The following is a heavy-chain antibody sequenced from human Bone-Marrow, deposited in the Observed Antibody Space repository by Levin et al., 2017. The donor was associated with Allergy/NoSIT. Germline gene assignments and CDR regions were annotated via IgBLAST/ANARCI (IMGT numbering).Heavy chain of an antibody. CDR2: INPNSGGT. J-gene: IGHJ6*01. V-gene: IGHV1-2*02. D-gene: IGHD3-10*01. CDR3: ARDNYVSGSSPPGYYGMDV. Sequence: GESLKISCKASGYTFTGYYMHWVRQAPGQGFEWMGWINPNSGGTNYAQKFQGRVTMTRDTSISTAYMELSRLRSDDTAVYYCARDNYVSGSSPPGYYGMDVWGQGTTVTVSS. CDR1: GYTFTGYY.